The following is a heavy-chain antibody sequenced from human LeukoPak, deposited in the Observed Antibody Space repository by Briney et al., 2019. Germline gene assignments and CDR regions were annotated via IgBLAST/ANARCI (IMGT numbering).Heavy chain of an antibody. D-gene: IGHD3-9*01. CDR2: IIPIFGTA. Sequence: ASVKVSCKASGYTFTSYAISWVRQAPGQGLEWMGGIIPIFGTANYAQKFQGRVTITTDESTSTAYMELSSLRSEDTAVYYCAKSTTYYDILTGSYFDPWGQGTLVTVSS. CDR3: AKSTTYYDILTGSYFDP. CDR1: GYTFTSYA. J-gene: IGHJ5*02. V-gene: IGHV1-69*05.